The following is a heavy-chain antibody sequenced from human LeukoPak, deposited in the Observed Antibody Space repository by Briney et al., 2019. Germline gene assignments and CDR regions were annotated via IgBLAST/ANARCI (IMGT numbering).Heavy chain of an antibody. CDR3: ARDAGYCSGGSCASNWFDP. V-gene: IGHV1-2*02. J-gene: IGHJ5*02. Sequence: ASVKVSCKASGYTFTGYYMHWVRQAPGQGLEWMGWINPNSGGTNYAQKFQGRVTMTRDSSISTAYMELSRLRPDDTAVYYCARDAGYCSGGSCASNWFDPWGQGTLVTVSS. D-gene: IGHD2-15*01. CDR2: INPNSGGT. CDR1: GYTFTGYY.